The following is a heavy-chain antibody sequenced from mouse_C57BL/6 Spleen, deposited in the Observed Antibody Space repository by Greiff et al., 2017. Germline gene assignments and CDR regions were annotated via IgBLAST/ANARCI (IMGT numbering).Heavy chain of an antibody. J-gene: IGHJ4*01. CDR1: GYTFTSYW. CDR2: IDPSDSET. CDR3: ARGLIEYDEGYYAMDY. D-gene: IGHD2-4*01. Sequence: VQLQQPGAELVRPGSSVKLSCKASGYTFTSYWMHWVQQRPIQGLEWIGNIDPSDSETHYNQKFKDKATLTVDKSSSTAYMQLSSLTAEDSAVYYGARGLIEYDEGYYAMDYWGQGTSVTVSS. V-gene: IGHV1-52*01.